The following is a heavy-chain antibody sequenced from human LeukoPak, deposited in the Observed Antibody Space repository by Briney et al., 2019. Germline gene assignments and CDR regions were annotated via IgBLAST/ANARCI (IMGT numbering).Heavy chain of an antibody. CDR2: ISGNGGRT. Sequence: GGSLRLSCAASGCTFSSYAVSWVRQAPGEGLEWVAAISGNGGRTYYADSVKGRFTISRDNYKNTQYLQMNGLRAEDTAVYYCAKDLLYSSSSYSNGVDVSGQGTTVTVSS. CDR1: GCTFSSYA. CDR3: AKDLLYSSSSYSNGVDV. V-gene: IGHV3-23*01. J-gene: IGHJ6*02. D-gene: IGHD6-13*01.